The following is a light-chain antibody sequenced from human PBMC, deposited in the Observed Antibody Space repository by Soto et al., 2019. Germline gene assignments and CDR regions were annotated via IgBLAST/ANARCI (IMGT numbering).Light chain of an antibody. Sequence: EIVLTQSPGTLSLSPGEGATLSCRASQSVSSSSLAWYQQKPGQAPRLLIYGASSRATGIPDRFSGSGSGTDFTLTINRLEPEDFAVYYCQHYGSSLYTFGQGTKLEIK. V-gene: IGKV3-20*01. CDR2: GAS. J-gene: IGKJ2*01. CDR1: QSVSSSS. CDR3: QHYGSSLYT.